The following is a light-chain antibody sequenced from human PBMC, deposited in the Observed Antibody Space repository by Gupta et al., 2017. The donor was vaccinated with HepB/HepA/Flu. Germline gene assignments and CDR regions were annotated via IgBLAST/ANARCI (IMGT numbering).Light chain of an antibody. CDR3: QQVNSYPIT. CDR1: QDINSY. CDR2: TAS. J-gene: IGKJ5*01. Sequence: DIQLTQSPSFLSASVGVRVTITCRASQDINSYLIWYQQKPGKAPNLLIYTASTLQGGVPSRFSGSGSGTEFTLTISSLQPEDFATYYCQQVNSYPITFGQGTRLDIK. V-gene: IGKV1-9*01.